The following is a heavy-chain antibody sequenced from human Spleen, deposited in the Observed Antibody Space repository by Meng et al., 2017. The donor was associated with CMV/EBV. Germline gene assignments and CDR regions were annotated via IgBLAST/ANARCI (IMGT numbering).Heavy chain of an antibody. Sequence: GESLKISCAASGFTFSGYWMHWVRQAPGKGLLWVSRITNDGSTTNYADSVKGRFTISRDNAKNTVYLQMSSLSAEDTAVYFCARDVQYGMDVWGQGTTVTVSS. CDR3: ARDVQYGMDV. V-gene: IGHV3-74*01. D-gene: IGHD4-11*01. CDR1: GFTFSGYW. J-gene: IGHJ6*02. CDR2: ITNDGSTT.